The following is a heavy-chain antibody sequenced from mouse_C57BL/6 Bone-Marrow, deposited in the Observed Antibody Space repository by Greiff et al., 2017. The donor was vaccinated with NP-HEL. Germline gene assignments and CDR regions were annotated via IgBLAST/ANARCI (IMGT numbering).Heavy chain of an antibody. CDR2: IYPGSGST. CDR1: GYTFTSYW. J-gene: IGHJ4*01. Sequence: QVHVKQPGAELVKPGASVKMSCKASGYTFTSYWITWVKQRPGQGLEWIGDIYPGSGSTNYNEKFKSKATLTVDTSSSTAYMQLSSLTSEDSAVYYCARGRGLRRAMDYWGQGTSVTVSS. D-gene: IGHD2-4*01. V-gene: IGHV1-55*01. CDR3: ARGRGLRRAMDY.